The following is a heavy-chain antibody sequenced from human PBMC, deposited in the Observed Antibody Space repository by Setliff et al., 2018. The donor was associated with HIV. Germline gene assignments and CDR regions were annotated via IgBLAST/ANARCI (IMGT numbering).Heavy chain of an antibody. CDR1: GFTFSSYS. Sequence: ETLSLSCAASGFTFSSYSMNWVRQAPGKGLEWVSSISSSSSYIYYADSVKGRFTISRDNAKNSLYLQMNSLRAEDTAVYYCARDKNAEDSSGPGAQDAFDIWGQGTMVTVSS. CDR2: ISSSSSYI. CDR3: ARDKNAEDSSGPGAQDAFDI. D-gene: IGHD6-19*01. J-gene: IGHJ3*02. V-gene: IGHV3-21*01.